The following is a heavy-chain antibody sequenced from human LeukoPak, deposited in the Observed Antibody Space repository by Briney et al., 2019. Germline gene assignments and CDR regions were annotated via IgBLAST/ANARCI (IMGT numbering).Heavy chain of an antibody. CDR2: INPNSGGT. CDR3: ARDCGITIFGVVTPDY. Sequence: ASVKVSCKASGYTFTGYYMHWVRQAPGQGLEWMGWINPNSGGTNYAQKFQGRVTMTRDTSISTAYMELSRLRSDDTAVYYCARDCGITIFGVVTPDYWGREPWSPSPQ. J-gene: IGHJ4*02. D-gene: IGHD3-3*01. V-gene: IGHV1-2*02. CDR1: GYTFTGYY.